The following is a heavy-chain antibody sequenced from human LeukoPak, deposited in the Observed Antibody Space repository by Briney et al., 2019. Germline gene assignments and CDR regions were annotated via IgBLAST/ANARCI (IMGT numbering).Heavy chain of an antibody. J-gene: IGHJ4*02. CDR2: VYYSGGT. V-gene: IGHV4-31*03. Sequence: SQTLSLTCTVSGGSISSGGYCWSWILQHPGKGLERIGDVYYSGGTYYYASPMSRGSISVDPSTNQFSLKLSTVTAADTAVYYCARVRAKVVVITPYYFDYWGQETLVTVSS. CDR3: ARVRAKVVVITPYYFDY. CDR1: GGSISSGGYC. D-gene: IGHD3-22*01.